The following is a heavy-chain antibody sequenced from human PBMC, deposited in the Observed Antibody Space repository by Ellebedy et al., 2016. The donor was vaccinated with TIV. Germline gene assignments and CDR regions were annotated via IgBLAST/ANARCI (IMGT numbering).Heavy chain of an antibody. D-gene: IGHD3-10*01. J-gene: IGHJ6*02. Sequence: MPSETLSLTCTVSGGSISSYYWRWIRQPPGKGLEWIGYIHYSGNTNYNPSLESRVTISVDTSKKQFALQLSSVTAADTAVYYCARHPVLLWFGDYYGMDVWGQGSTVTVSS. CDR1: GGSISSYY. CDR3: ARHPVLLWFGDYYGMDV. V-gene: IGHV4-59*08. CDR2: IHYSGNT.